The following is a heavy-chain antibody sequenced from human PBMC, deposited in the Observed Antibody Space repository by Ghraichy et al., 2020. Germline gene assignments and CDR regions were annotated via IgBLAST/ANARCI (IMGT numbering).Heavy chain of an antibody. CDR3: AKDTITGTSNYYYGMDV. V-gene: IGHV3-43D*03. CDR1: GFTFDDYA. Sequence: GGSLRLSCAASGFTFDDYAMHWVRQAPGKGLEWVSLISWDGGSTYYADSVKGRFTISRDNSKNSLYLQMNSLRAEDTALYYCAKDTITGTSNYYYGMDVWGQGTTVTVSS. J-gene: IGHJ6*02. D-gene: IGHD1-20*01. CDR2: ISWDGGST.